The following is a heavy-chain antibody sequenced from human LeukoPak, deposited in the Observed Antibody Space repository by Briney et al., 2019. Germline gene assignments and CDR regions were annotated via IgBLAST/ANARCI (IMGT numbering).Heavy chain of an antibody. CDR1: GFTFNSYE. D-gene: IGHD6-19*01. CDR3: ARVSAHAGIAVAASDY. Sequence: GGSLRLSCAASGFTFNSYEMNWVRQAPGKGLEWVSSISTSSSYIYYADSVKGRFTISRDNAKNSLYLQMNSLRAEDTAVYYCARVSAHAGIAVAASDYWGQGTLVTVSS. J-gene: IGHJ4*02. V-gene: IGHV3-21*01. CDR2: ISTSSSYI.